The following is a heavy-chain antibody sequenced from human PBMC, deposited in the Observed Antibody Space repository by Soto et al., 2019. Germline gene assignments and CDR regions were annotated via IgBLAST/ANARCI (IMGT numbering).Heavy chain of an antibody. J-gene: IGHJ4*02. V-gene: IGHV3-23*01. Sequence: EVQLLESGGALVQPGGSLRLSCAASGFTFSSFAFSWVRQAPGKGLEWVSSIGGSAESTYYAESVRGRFTISRDNSRNTLYLQMNSLRAEDTAVYYCSCSGCTPEYWCQGTLVTVS. CDR1: GFTFSSFA. CDR3: SCSGCTPEY. D-gene: IGHD2-15*01. CDR2: IGGSAEST.